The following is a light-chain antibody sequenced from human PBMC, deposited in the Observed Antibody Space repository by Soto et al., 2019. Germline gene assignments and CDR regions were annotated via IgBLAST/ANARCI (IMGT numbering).Light chain of an antibody. CDR1: SSDIGGNKY. J-gene: IGLJ3*02. V-gene: IGLV2-14*01. CDR2: EVS. Sequence: QSVLTQPASVSGSPGQPITISCTGTSSDIGGNKYVSWHQQHPGKAPQLMIYEVSNRTSGVSNRFSGFKSGNTASLTISGLQAEDEADYYCSSYTTSGTWVFGGGTKLTVL. CDR3: SSYTTSGTWV.